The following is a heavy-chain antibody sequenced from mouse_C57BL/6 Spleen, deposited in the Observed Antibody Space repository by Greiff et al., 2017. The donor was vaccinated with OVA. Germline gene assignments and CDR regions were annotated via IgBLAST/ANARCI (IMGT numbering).Heavy chain of an antibody. J-gene: IGHJ1*03. CDR1: GFTFTDYY. Sequence: DVKLVESGGGLVQPGGSLSLSCAASGFTFTDYYMSWVRQPPGKALEWLGFIRNKANGYTTEYSASVKGRFTISRDNSQSILYLQMNALRAEDSATYYCARHYYYGSSYLWYFDVWGTGTTVTVSS. D-gene: IGHD1-1*01. CDR3: ARHYYYGSSYLWYFDV. V-gene: IGHV7-3*01. CDR2: IRNKANGYTT.